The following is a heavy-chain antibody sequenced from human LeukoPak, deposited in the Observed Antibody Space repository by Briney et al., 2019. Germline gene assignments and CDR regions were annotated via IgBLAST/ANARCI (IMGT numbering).Heavy chain of an antibody. CDR1: GLIFGTYE. D-gene: IGHD3-22*01. CDR2: ISSSSSTI. CDR3: ARDQSYYDSSGYSGY. J-gene: IGHJ4*02. Sequence: GGSLRLSCAASGLIFGTYEMNRVRQAPGKGLEWVSYISSSSSTIYYADSVKGRFTISRDNAKNSLYLQMNSLRAEDTAVYYCARDQSYYDSSGYSGYWGQGTLVTVSS. V-gene: IGHV3-48*01.